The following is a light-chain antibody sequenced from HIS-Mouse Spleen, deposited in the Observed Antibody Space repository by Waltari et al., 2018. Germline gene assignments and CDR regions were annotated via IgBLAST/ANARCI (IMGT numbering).Light chain of an antibody. CDR1: QNISSY. J-gene: IGKJ1*01. CDR3: QQSYSTPRT. CDR2: AAS. V-gene: IGKV1-39*01. Sequence: IQMTQSPSSLSACVGDRSTITCRASQNISSYLNWYQQKPGKAPKLLIYAASSLQSGVPSRFSGSGSGTDFTLTISSLQPEDFATYYCQQSYSTPRTFGQGTKVEIK.